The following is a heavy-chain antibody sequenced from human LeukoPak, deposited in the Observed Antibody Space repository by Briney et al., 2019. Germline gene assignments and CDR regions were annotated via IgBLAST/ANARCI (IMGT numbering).Heavy chain of an antibody. CDR2: IYHSGSA. CDR3: ARQGFGKAFDY. J-gene: IGHJ4*02. D-gene: IGHD3-10*01. CDR1: GYSISSGYY. Sequence: SETLSLTCAVSGYSISSGYYWGWIRQPPGKGLEWIGSIYHSGSAYYNPSLKSRVTISVDTSKNQFPLKLSSVTAADTAVYYCARQGFGKAFDYWGQGTLVTVPS. V-gene: IGHV4-38-2*01.